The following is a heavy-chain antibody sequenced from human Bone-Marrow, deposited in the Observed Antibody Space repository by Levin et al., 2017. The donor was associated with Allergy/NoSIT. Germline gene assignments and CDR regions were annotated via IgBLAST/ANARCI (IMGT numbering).Heavy chain of an antibody. Sequence: SQTLSLTCAVYGGSFSGYYWSWIRQPPGKGLEWIGEINHSGSTNYNPSLKSRVTISVDTSKNQFSLKLSSVTAADTAVYYCARGSWFDPWGQGTLVTVSS. J-gene: IGHJ5*02. CDR3: ARGSWFDP. CDR1: GGSFSGYY. CDR2: INHSGST. V-gene: IGHV4-34*01.